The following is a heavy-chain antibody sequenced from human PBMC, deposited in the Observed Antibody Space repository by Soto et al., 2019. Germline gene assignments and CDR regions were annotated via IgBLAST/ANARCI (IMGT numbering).Heavy chain of an antibody. J-gene: IGHJ6*03. V-gene: IGHV3-23*01. D-gene: IGHD3-10*01. CDR3: AKVRGSVGELSSYYYMDV. CDR1: GFTFSSYA. CDR2: ISGSGGST. Sequence: GGSLRLSCAASGFTFSSYAMSWVRQAPGKGLEWVSAISGSGGSTYYADSVKGRFTISRDNSKNTLYLQMNSLRAEDTAVYYCAKVRGSVGELSSYYYMDVWGKGTTVTVSS.